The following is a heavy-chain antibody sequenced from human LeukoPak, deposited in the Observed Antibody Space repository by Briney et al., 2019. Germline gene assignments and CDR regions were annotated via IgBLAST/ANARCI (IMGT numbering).Heavy chain of an antibody. CDR2: ISYDKSHK. D-gene: IGHD5-24*01. CDR3: ARDTISFQIEKATIPLAY. J-gene: IGHJ4*02. CDR1: GFTFRNYA. Sequence: PGGSLRLSCAASGFTFRNYAIHWVRQAPGKGLEWVAVISYDKSHKYYADSVKGRFTISRDNSKNTLYLQMNSLRAEDTAVYYCARDTISFQIEKATIPLAYWGQGTLVTVSS. V-gene: IGHV3-30*04.